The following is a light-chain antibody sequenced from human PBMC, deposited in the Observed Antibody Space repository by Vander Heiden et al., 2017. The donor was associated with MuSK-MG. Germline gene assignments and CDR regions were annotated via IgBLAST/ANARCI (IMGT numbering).Light chain of an antibody. CDR2: DAY. J-gene: IGKJ1*01. CDR1: QSISSS. V-gene: IGKV6-21*01. Sequence: DIVLTQPPDFQSVTPKEKSTIACRASQSISSSLHCYQEGPDQSPELLLKDAYQSCAGVPLRFRGSGSGTDSNLTINSLVAEDAGTDDCQQSSSVPQTFGQGTKVEIK. CDR3: QQSSSVPQT.